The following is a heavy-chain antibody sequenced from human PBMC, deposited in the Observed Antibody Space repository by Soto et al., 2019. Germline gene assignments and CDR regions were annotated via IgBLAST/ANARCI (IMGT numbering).Heavy chain of an antibody. CDR1: RFSLSTYW. J-gene: IGHJ4*02. V-gene: IGHV3-74*01. CDR3: ARDLGKYDRHYFDN. CDR2: INSDGGII. Sequence: PGGSLRLSCEASRFSLSTYWMYWVRQAPGKWLMWVSRINSDGGIINYADSVKGRFTISRDNAKNTLYLQMNSLRTDDTAVYYCARDLGKYDRHYFDNWGQGXLVTVYS. D-gene: IGHD3-9*01.